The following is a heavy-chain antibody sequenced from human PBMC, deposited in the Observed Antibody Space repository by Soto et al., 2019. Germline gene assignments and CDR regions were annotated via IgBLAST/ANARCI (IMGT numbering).Heavy chain of an antibody. J-gene: IGHJ6*02. CDR1: GFTFSTYA. CDR3: AREKCSGGSGYEHTYHYYNGMDV. Sequence: EVQLLESGGDLVQPGGSLRLSCVASGFTFSTYAMSWVRQAPGKGLEWVTATSGSGTKRYYADHVKGRFTISRDHAKNTLILHINSMRAEDEAVYYCAREKCSGGSGYEHTYHYYNGMDVWGQGTTVTVS. V-gene: IGHV3-23*01. D-gene: IGHD2-15*01. CDR2: TSGSGTKR.